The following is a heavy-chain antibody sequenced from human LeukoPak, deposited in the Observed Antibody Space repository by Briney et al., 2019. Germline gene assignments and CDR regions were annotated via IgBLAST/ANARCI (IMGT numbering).Heavy chain of an antibody. V-gene: IGHV3-21*05. CDR2: INTDSSDI. D-gene: IGHD2-2*01. Sequence: GGSLRLSCAASGFTFSRYAMNWVRQAPGKGLEWVSYINTDSSDIHYADSVKGRFTISRDNARSTLYLQLNSLRAEDSGVYYCARDTFQPGLIDSWGQGTLVTVSS. CDR3: ARDTFQPGLIDS. CDR1: GFTFSRYA. J-gene: IGHJ4*02.